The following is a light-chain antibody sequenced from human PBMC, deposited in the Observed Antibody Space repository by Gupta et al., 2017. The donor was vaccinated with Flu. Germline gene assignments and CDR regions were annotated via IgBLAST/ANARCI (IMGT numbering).Light chain of an antibody. Sequence: VMTQSPATLPVSPGERATLSCRASRSICSYLAWYQQKPGHPPRLLISGAFTRATGLPARFGGSGSATEFTLKISSVESEDVAVYYCKQCQKSLIFGEGTKVEIK. CDR1: RSICSY. CDR3: KQCQKSLI. CDR2: GAF. J-gene: IGKJ2*01. V-gene: IGKV3-15*01.